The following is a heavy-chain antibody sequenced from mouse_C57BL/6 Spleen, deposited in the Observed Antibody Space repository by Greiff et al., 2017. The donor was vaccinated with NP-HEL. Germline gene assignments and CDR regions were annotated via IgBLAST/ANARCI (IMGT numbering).Heavy chain of an antibody. V-gene: IGHV7-3*01. CDR2: IRNKANGYTT. J-gene: IGHJ3*01. D-gene: IGHD2-4*01. CDR1: GFTFTDYY. CDR3: ARYDDDYDGRFAN. Sequence: EVKLVESGGGLVQPGGSLSLSCAASGFTFTDYYMSWVRQPPGKALEWLGFIRNKANGYTTEYSASVKGRFTISRDNSQSILYLQMNALRAEDSATYYCARYDDDYDGRFANWGQGTLVTVSA.